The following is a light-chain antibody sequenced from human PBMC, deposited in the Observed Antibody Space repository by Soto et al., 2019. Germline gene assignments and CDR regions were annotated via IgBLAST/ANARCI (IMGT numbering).Light chain of an antibody. CDR2: DVT. V-gene: IGLV2-11*01. Sequence: QSVLTQPRSVSGSPGQAVTVSCTGTTSDVGGYNYVSWYQQRPGKAPKLLIYDVTKRPSGVPDRFSGSKSGNTASLTISGLQAEDEADYYCCSYAGSFTFAFGGGTKLTVL. J-gene: IGLJ2*01. CDR3: CSYAGSFTFA. CDR1: TSDVGGYNY.